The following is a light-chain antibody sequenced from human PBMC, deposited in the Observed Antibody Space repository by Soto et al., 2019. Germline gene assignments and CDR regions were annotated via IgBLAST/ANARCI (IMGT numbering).Light chain of an antibody. Sequence: DIQMTQSPSTLSASVGDRVTITCRASQSITSWLAWFQQKPGQAPKLLIYDVSTLERGVPSRFSGSGSGTEFTLTISSLQTDDFAVYFCQQYGYSPPFTFGPGTKVDIK. J-gene: IGKJ3*01. CDR2: DVS. CDR1: QSITSW. V-gene: IGKV1-5*01. CDR3: QQYGYSPPFT.